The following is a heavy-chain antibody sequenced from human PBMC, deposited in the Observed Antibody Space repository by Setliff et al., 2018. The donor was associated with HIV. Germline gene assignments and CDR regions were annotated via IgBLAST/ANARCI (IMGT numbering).Heavy chain of an antibody. CDR2: ITSRSSYM. J-gene: IGHJ4*02. D-gene: IGHD5-18*01. CDR3: ARDGYSYGFFDY. Sequence: TGESLKISCAASGFTFSSYSMNWVRQAPGKGLEWVSSITSRSSYMYYADSVKGRFTISRDNAKNSLYLQMNSLRAEDTAVYYCARDGYSYGFFDYWGQGTLVTVSS. V-gene: IGHV3-21*01. CDR1: GFTFSSYS.